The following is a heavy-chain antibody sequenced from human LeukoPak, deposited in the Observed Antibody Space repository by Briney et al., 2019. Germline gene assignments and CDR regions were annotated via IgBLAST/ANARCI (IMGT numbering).Heavy chain of an antibody. Sequence: KASETLSLTCTVSGGSISSYYWSWIRQPPGKGLEWIGYIYYSGSTNYNPSLKSRVTISVDTSKNQFSLKLSSVTAADTAVYYCARSGTLLTYYYDSSAFDAFDIWGQGTMVTVSS. V-gene: IGHV4-59*01. D-gene: IGHD3-22*01. J-gene: IGHJ3*02. CDR1: GGSISSYY. CDR2: IYYSGST. CDR3: ARSGTLLTYYYDSSAFDAFDI.